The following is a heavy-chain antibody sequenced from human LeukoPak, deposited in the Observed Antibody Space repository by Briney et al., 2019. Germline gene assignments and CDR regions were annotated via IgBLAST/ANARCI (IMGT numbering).Heavy chain of an antibody. CDR3: GRRPGGAIEY. V-gene: IGHV4-39*01. CDR1: GGSISSNNYY. Sequence: SETLSLTCTVSGGSISSNNYYWGWIRQPSGKGLEWIGSISYGGTTYYNPSLESRVTISVDTSKNQFSLNLSSVTAADTAVYYCGRRPGGAIEYWGQGTLVTVSS. CDR2: ISYGGTT. J-gene: IGHJ4*02. D-gene: IGHD2-2*02.